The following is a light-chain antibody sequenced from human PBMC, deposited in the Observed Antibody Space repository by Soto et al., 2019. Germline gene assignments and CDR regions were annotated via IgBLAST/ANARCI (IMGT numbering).Light chain of an antibody. CDR3: QQSYTTPWT. Sequence: DIVMTQSPDSLAVSLGERATINCKSSQSVLYSSNNKNYLAWYQQKPRQPPKLLIYWASTRESGVPDRFSGSGSGTDFTLTISSLQAEDVAVYYCQQSYTTPWTFGQGTKVDIK. CDR1: QSVLYSSNNKNY. V-gene: IGKV4-1*01. J-gene: IGKJ1*01. CDR2: WAS.